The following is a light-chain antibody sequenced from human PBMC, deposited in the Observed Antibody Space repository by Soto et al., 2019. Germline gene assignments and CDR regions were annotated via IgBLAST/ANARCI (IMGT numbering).Light chain of an antibody. V-gene: IGKV3-11*01. CDR3: QQYNNWPQT. CDR1: QSVSSY. Sequence: EIVLTQSPATLSLSPGERATLSCRTSQSVSSYFAWYQQKPGRAPRLLIYDASNRATGIPARFIGSGSGTEFTLTISSLQSEDFAVYYCQQYNNWPQTFGQGTKVDIK. J-gene: IGKJ1*01. CDR2: DAS.